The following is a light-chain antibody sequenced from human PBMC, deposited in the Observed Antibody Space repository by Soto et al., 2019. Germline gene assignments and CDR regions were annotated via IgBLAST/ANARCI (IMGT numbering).Light chain of an antibody. CDR1: QSVSSC. CDR2: DAS. Sequence: EIVLTQSPATLSLSPGERATLSCRASQSVSSCLAGCQQKPGRAPRLLISDASNRATGTPARCSGSGSETSVTLTISKLYPEALAVFYLQQCCNCPRTVGQGTKVDIK. J-gene: IGKJ1*01. V-gene: IGKV3-11*01. CDR3: QQCCNCPRT.